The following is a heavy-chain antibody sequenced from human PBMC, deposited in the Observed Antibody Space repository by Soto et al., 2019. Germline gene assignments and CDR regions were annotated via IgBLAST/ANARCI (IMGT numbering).Heavy chain of an antibody. Sequence: QVQLQESGPGLVKPSETLSLTCTVSGDSISSGNYYCAWIRQSPGKGLQWIGSIHARGRTNYNPSLKSRVAMSVDTSQRKFSLKLTSVTAADTAVYYCARLAGNGDRSFQHCGQGTLVSVSS. J-gene: IGHJ1*01. CDR2: IHARGRT. CDR1: GDSISSGNYY. CDR3: ARLAGNGDRSFQH. D-gene: IGHD4-17*01. V-gene: IGHV4-39*01.